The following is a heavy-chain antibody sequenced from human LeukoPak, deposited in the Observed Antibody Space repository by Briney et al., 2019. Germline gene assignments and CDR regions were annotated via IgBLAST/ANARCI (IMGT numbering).Heavy chain of an antibody. Sequence: GASVKVSCKASGYTFTGYYMHWVRQAPGQGLEWMGWINPNSGGTNYAQKFQGRVTMTRDTSISTAYMELRSLRSDDTAVYYCARDRGGSYYNVPTTLGYWGQGTLVTVSS. CDR3: ARDRGGSYYNVPTTLGY. CDR1: GYTFTGYY. D-gene: IGHD3-10*01. V-gene: IGHV1-2*02. J-gene: IGHJ4*02. CDR2: INPNSGGT.